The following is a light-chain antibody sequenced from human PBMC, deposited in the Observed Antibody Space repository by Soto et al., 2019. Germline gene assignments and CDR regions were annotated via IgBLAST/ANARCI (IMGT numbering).Light chain of an antibody. CDR1: QSINNY. Sequence: EIVLTQSPDTLSLSPGDRATLSCRASQSINNYLACYQQKPGQAPRLLIYDGSNRTTGIPARFSGSGSGTEFTLTISSLEPEDVAGYYWQQRSEWPPITFDHGTRLQIK. CDR3: QQRSEWPPIT. CDR2: DGS. V-gene: IGKV3-11*01. J-gene: IGKJ5*01.